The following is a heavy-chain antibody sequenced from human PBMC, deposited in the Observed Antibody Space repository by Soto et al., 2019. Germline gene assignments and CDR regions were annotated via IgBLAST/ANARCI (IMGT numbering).Heavy chain of an antibody. V-gene: IGHV4-30-2*01. CDR2: IYHSGST. Sequence: SETLSLTCAVSGGSISSGGYSWRCVRQPPGKGLEWIGYIYHSGSTYYNPSLKSRVTISVDRSKNQFSLKLSSVTAADTAVYYCARGYSYGYLDYWGQGTLVTVSS. CDR1: GGSISSGGYS. J-gene: IGHJ4*02. D-gene: IGHD5-18*01. CDR3: ARGYSYGYLDY.